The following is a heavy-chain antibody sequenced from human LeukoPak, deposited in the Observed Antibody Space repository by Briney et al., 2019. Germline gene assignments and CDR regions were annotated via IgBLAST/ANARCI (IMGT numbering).Heavy chain of an antibody. CDR1: GFTFSSYN. CDR3: ARSVVSYYYDSSGYYPYYFDY. CDR2: ISSSSTTI. J-gene: IGHJ4*02. D-gene: IGHD3-22*01. V-gene: IGHV3-48*01. Sequence: GGSLRLSCAASGFTFSSYNMNWVRQAPGKGLEWVSYISSSSTTIYYADSVKGRFTISRDNAKNSLYLQMNSLRAEDTAVYYCARSVVSYYYDSSGYYPYYFDYWGQGTLVTVSS.